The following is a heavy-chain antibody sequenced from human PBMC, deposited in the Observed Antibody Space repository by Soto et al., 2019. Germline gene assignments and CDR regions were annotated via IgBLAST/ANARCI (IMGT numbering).Heavy chain of an antibody. CDR2: FYSGVKT. J-gene: IGHJ2*01. Sequence: QLQLQESGPGLVKASETPSLTCTVSGDSISRSANYWGWVRQSPGRGLEWIGSFYSGVKTYFNRSLKIRVALSADTSKNELSLRLSSVTATDTATYYCAKHPFNPLVTPYWYFDVWGRGTPVAVS. CDR3: AKHPFNPLVTPYWYFDV. CDR1: GDSISRSANY. D-gene: IGHD3-16*02. V-gene: IGHV4-39*01.